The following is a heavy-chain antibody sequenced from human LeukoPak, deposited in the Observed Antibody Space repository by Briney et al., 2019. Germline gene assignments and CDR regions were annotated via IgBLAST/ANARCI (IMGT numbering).Heavy chain of an antibody. J-gene: IGHJ3*02. V-gene: IGHV4-38-2*02. CDR1: GYSISSGYY. D-gene: IGHD2-15*01. CDR2: IYHSGST. Sequence: PSETLSLTCTVSGYSISSGYYWGWIRQPPGKGLEWIGSIYHSGSTYYNPSLKSRVTISVDTSKNQFSLKLSSVTAADTAMYYCASILGYCSGGSCLDAFDIWGQGTMVTVSS. CDR3: ASILGYCSGGSCLDAFDI.